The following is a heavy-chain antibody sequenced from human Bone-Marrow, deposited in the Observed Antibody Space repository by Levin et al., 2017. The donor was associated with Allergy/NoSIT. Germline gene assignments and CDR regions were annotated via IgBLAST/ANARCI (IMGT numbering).Heavy chain of an antibody. CDR1: GGTFSSYA. CDR2: IIPIFGTA. V-gene: IGHV1-69*13. CDR3: AREKGGCSGGSCYTYYYGMDV. Sequence: SVKVSCKASGGTFSSYAISWVRQAPGQGLEWMGGIIPIFGTANYAQKFQGRVTITADESTSTAYMELSSLRSEDTAVYYCAREKGGCSGGSCYTYYYGMDVWGQGTTVTVSS. J-gene: IGHJ6*02. D-gene: IGHD2-15*01.